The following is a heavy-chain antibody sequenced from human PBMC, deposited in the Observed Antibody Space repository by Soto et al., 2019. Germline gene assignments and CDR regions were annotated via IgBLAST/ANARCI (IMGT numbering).Heavy chain of an antibody. CDR3: ARDLVSCSDFWRAYNGGYFDY. D-gene: IGHD3-3*01. J-gene: IGHJ4*02. Sequence: QVQLVQSGAEVKRPGASVKVSCKASGYTFRNYGITWVRQAPGQGLEWMAWISPYNGNTNYAQDLQGRVTMTTDTSTSTAYMELRSLTSEDTAMYYCARDLVSCSDFWRAYNGGYFDYWGQGTLVTVYS. CDR1: GYTFRNYG. CDR2: ISPYNGNT. V-gene: IGHV1-18*01.